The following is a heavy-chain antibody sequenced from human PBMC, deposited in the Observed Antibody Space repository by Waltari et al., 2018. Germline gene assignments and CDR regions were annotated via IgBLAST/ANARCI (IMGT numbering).Heavy chain of an antibody. CDR3: TRGYTEGTIAPEGY. J-gene: IGHJ4*02. CDR2: IDQSDSET. D-gene: IGHD3-16*02. CDR1: GYTFTNYW. Sequence: EVRLVQSGAEVKKAGESLRISCEGSGYTFTNYWISWVRQMPGKGLEWLGRIDQSDSETNYSPSLQGHVTISVDTSKSVAYLQWSSLKASDFAIYYCTRGYTEGTIAPEGYWGQGTLVTVSS. V-gene: IGHV5-10-1*03.